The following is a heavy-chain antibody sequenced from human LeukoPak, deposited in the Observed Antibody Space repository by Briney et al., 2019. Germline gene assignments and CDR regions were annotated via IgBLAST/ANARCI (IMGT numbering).Heavy chain of an antibody. Sequence: PGGSLRLSCAASGXTFSNYAMSWVRQAPGKGLEWVSAISGSGGSTYYADSVKGRFTISRDNSKNTLYLQMNSLRAEDTAVYYCARVPGAYYDAFDIWGQGTMVTVSS. V-gene: IGHV3-23*01. D-gene: IGHD3-10*01. CDR3: ARVPGAYYDAFDI. CDR1: GXTFSNYA. J-gene: IGHJ3*02. CDR2: ISGSGGST.